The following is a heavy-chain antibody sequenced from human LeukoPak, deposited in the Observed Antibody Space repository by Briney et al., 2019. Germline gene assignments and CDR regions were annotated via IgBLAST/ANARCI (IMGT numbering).Heavy chain of an antibody. CDR1: GFTFSSYA. CDR2: ISYDGSNK. CDR3: ARTGSSGYLTLDY. Sequence: GSLRLSCAASGFTFSSYAMHWVRQAPGKGLEWVAVISYDGSNKYYADSVKGRFTISRDNAENSLYLQMSSLRAEDTAVYYCARTGSSGYLTLDYWGQGTLVTVSS. D-gene: IGHD3-22*01. J-gene: IGHJ4*02. V-gene: IGHV3-30-3*01.